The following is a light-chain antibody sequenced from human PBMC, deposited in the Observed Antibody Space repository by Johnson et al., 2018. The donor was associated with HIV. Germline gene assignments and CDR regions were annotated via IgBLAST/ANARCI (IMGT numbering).Light chain of an antibody. CDR1: TSNIGNNY. V-gene: IGLV1-51*02. Sequence: QSVLTQPPSVSAAPGQKVTISCSGGTSNIGNNYVSWYQHLPGTAPKLLIYENNKRRSGIPDRFSGAKSGTSATLAITGLQTGDEAEYYCGTGDSSLSAYVFGTGTKVTVL. J-gene: IGLJ1*01. CDR3: GTGDSSLSAYV. CDR2: ENN.